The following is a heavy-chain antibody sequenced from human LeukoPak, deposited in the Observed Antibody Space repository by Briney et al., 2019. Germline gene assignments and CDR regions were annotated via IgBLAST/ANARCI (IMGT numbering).Heavy chain of an antibody. CDR2: ISYDGSNK. J-gene: IGHJ4*02. V-gene: IGHV3-30-3*01. CDR1: GFTFSSYA. CDR3: AKDAVTPSD. D-gene: IGHD4-11*01. Sequence: ESGGGVVQPGRSLRLSCAASGFTFSSYAMHWVRQAPGKGLEWVAVISYDGSNKYYADSVKGRFTISRDNSKNTLYLQMNSLRAEDTAVYYCAKDAVTPSDWGQGTLVTVSS.